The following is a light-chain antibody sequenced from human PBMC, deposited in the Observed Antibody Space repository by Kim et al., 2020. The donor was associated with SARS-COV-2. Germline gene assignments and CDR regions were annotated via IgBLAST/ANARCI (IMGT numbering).Light chain of an antibody. J-gene: IGKJ4*01. Sequence: ASVGDRVTITCRASQIITRWLVWYQQKPGKAPKLLISDASTLQGGVPSRFSGSGSGTEFTLTITSLQPDDFATYYCQQYNLYPLTFGGGTKVDIK. V-gene: IGKV1-5*01. CDR2: DAS. CDR1: QIITRW. CDR3: QQYNLYPLT.